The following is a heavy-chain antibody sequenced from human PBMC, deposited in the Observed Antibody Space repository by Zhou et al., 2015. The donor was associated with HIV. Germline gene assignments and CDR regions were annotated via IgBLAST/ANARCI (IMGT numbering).Heavy chain of an antibody. CDR1: GFSLTKAW. D-gene: IGHD3-22*01. V-gene: IGHV3-15*01. Sequence: EVQLVESGGGLVKPRGSLRLSCTASGFSLTKAWVSWVRQAPGKGLQWIGHIKRRSEGVSTNYAAPVKGRFTITRDDSKITIYLQMNSLKTEDTGVYYCTTDLKGYYFDKTADYYYDGMDVWGQGATVAVSS. J-gene: IGHJ6*02. CDR3: TTDLKGYYFDKTADYYYDGMDV. CDR2: IKRRSEGVST.